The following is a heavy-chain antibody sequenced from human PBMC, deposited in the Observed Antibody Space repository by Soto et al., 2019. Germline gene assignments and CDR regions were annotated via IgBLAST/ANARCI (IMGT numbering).Heavy chain of an antibody. CDR3: ARVGYCSGGSCYPYYYYGMDV. V-gene: IGHV1-69*06. D-gene: IGHD2-15*01. CDR1: GGTFSSYA. CDR2: IIPIFGTA. J-gene: IGHJ6*02. Sequence: SVKVSCKASGGTFSSYAISWVRQAPGQGLEWMGGIIPIFGTANYAQKFQGRVTITADKSTSTAYMELSSLRSEDTAVCYCARVGYCSGGSCYPYYYYGMDVWGQGTTVTVSS.